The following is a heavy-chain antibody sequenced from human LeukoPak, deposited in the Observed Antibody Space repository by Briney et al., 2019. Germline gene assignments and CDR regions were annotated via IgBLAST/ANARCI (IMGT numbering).Heavy chain of an antibody. CDR2: IYHSGST. CDR1: GGSISSGGYS. Sequence: SETLSLTCAVSGGSISSGGYSWSWIRQPPGKGLEWIGYIYHSGSTYYNPSLKSRVTISVDRSKNQFSLKLSSVTAAATAGYYSVCPVRGVISPWGHRTPVTAAS. D-gene: IGHD3-10*01. V-gene: IGHV4-30-2*01. CDR3: VCPVRGVISP. J-gene: IGHJ5*02.